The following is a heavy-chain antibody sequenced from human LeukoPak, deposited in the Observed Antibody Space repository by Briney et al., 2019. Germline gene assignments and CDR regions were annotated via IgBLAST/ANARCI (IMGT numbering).Heavy chain of an antibody. CDR3: ARDDSNSWYSDDAFDI. D-gene: IGHD6-13*01. J-gene: IGHJ3*02. Sequence: VASVKVSCTASGYTFTGYYMHWVRQAPGQGLEWMGWINPNSGGTNYAQKFQGRVTMTRDTSISTAYMELSRLRSDDTAVYYCARDDSNSWYSDDAFDIWGQGTMVTVSS. V-gene: IGHV1-2*02. CDR2: INPNSGGT. CDR1: GYTFTGYY.